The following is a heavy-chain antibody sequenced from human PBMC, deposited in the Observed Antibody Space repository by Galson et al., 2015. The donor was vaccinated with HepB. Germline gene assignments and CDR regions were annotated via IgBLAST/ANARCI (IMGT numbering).Heavy chain of an antibody. CDR1: GFTFSSYS. CDR3: ARDLNYYASGRRNDY. Sequence: SLRLSCAASGFTFSSYSMNWVRQAPGKGLEWVSSITSSSNYINYADSVKGRFTISRDNAQHSLYLQMNSLRAEDTAVYYCARDLNYYASGRRNDYWGQGTLVTVSS. D-gene: IGHD3-10*01. J-gene: IGHJ4*02. CDR2: ITSSSNYI. V-gene: IGHV3-21*01.